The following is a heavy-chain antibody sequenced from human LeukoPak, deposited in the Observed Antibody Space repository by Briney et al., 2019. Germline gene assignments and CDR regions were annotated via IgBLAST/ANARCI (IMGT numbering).Heavy chain of an antibody. J-gene: IGHJ5*02. CDR2: IYYTGST. CDR3: AIAYSSSFGS. Sequence: QPSETLSLTCTVSGGSISGSTYYWGWIRQPPGKGLEWIGSIYYTGSTYYNPSLKSRVTISVDTSKNQFSLKLTSVTAADTAVYHCAIAYSSSFGSWGQGSLVTVSS. V-gene: IGHV4-39*01. D-gene: IGHD6-13*01. CDR1: GGSISGSTYY.